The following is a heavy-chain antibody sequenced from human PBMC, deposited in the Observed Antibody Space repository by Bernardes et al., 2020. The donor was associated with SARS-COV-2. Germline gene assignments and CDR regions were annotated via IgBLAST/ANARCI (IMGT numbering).Heavy chain of an antibody. J-gene: IGHJ4*02. V-gene: IGHV3-7*03. Sequence: GGSLRLSCAASGFTFNYYWMSWVRQAPGKGLEWVAKINQDGSDKYYVDSVKGRFTISRDNAKNSLYLQMNSLRAEDTAVYYCARDGSGTYILEAPFYWGQGTLVTVSS. CDR1: GFTFNYYW. D-gene: IGHD1-26*01. CDR2: INQDGSDK. CDR3: ARDGSGTYILEAPFY.